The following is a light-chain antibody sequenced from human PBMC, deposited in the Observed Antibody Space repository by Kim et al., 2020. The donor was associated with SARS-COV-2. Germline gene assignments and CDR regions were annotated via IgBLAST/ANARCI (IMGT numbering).Light chain of an antibody. CDR3: HQTYSSSLTT. CDR2: AAS. CDR1: QSIAGY. J-gene: IGKJ4*01. V-gene: IGKV1-39*01. Sequence: DIQMTQSPSSLSASVGDRVTITCRASQSIAGYLNWYQQKPGKAPRLVIYAASGLQSGVPSRFSGSGSGTDFTLTISSLQPEDFATYYCHQTYSSSLTTCGGGTKVDI.